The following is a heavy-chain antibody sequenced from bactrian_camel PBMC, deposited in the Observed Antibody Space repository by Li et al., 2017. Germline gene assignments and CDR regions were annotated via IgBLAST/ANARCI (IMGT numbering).Heavy chain of an antibody. Sequence: HVQLVESGGGLVQPGGSLRLSCAASGFTFSRYGMDWVRQAPGKGLEWVSGINSGGSMTDYADSVKGRFTMFRDNAKNMLYLQMNSLKTEDTAMYYCAAGCPEYCRPEYWGQ. CDR1: GFTFSRYG. CDR3: AAGCPEYCRPEY. V-gene: IGHV3S1*01. CDR2: INSGGSMT. D-gene: IGHD1*01. J-gene: IGHJ4*01.